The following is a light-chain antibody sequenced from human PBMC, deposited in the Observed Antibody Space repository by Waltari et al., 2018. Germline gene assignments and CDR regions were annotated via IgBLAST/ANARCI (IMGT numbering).Light chain of an antibody. CDR1: SLRSYY. CDR2: GKN. J-gene: IGLJ2*01. Sequence: SSELTQDPAVSVALGQTVRITCQGDSLRSYYASWYQQKPGQAPVLGIYGKNNRPSGIPDRFAGSSSGTTASLTITGAQAEDEADYYCNSRDSSGNHVVFGGGTKLTVL. V-gene: IGLV3-19*01. CDR3: NSRDSSGNHVV.